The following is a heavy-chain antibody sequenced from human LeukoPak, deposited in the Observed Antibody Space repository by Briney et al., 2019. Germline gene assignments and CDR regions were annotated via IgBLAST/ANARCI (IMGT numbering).Heavy chain of an antibody. J-gene: IGHJ4*02. CDR1: GGSFSGYY. Sequence: SETLSLTCAVYGGSFSGYYWSWIRQPPGKGLEWIGYIYYSGSTNYNPSLNSRVTISVDTSKNQFSLKLTSVTAADTAVYYCCGSGWFAGPFGYWAREPWSPSPQ. CDR2: IYYSGST. D-gene: IGHD6-19*01. CDR3: CGSGWFAGPFGY. V-gene: IGHV4-59*12.